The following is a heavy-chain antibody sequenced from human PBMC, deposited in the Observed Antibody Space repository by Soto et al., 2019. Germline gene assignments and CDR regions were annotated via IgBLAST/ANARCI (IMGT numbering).Heavy chain of an antibody. CDR1: GFTVSSNY. Sequence: EVQLVETGGGLIQPGGSLRLSCAASGFTVSSNYMSWVRQAPGKGLEWVSVIYSGGSTYYADSVKGRFTISRDNSKNTLYLQMKSLRAEDTAVYYCARDSEGQQLGYGMDVWGQGTTVTVSS. D-gene: IGHD6-13*01. J-gene: IGHJ6*02. CDR2: IYSGGST. V-gene: IGHV3-53*02. CDR3: ARDSEGQQLGYGMDV.